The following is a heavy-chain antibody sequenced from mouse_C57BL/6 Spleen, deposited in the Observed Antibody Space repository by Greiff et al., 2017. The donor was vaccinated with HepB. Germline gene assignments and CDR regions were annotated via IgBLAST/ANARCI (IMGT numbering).Heavy chain of an antibody. CDR1: GFNIKDYY. CDR3: TSVVAPMDY. V-gene: IGHV14-1*01. CDR2: IDPEDGDT. J-gene: IGHJ4*01. D-gene: IGHD1-1*01. Sequence: VQLQQSGAELVRPGASVKLSCTASGFNIKDYYMHWVKQRPEQGLEWIGRIDPEDGDTEYAPKFQGKATMTADTSANTAYLQLSSLTSEDTAVYYCTSVVAPMDYWGQGTSVTVSS.